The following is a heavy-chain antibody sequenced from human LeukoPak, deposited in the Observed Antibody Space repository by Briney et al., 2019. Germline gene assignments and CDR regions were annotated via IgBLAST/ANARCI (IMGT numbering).Heavy chain of an antibody. CDR1: GFTFSSYW. V-gene: IGHV3-7*01. Sequence: GGSLRLSCAASGFTFSSYWMTWVRQAPGKGLEWVANIREDGGEIYYVDSVKGRFTISRDNSKNSLYLQMNSLRAEDTAVYYCAXGVXYFXYWGQGTLVXVSS. J-gene: IGHJ4*02. CDR3: AXGVXYFXY. CDR2: IREDGGEI. D-gene: IGHD3-10*01.